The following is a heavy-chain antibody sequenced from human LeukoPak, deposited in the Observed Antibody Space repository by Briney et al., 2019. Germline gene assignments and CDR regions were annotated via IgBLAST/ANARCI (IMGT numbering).Heavy chain of an antibody. D-gene: IGHD6-13*01. J-gene: IGHJ4*02. CDR2: ISRSSRSSTYM. CDR1: GFTFSSYS. CDR3: ARPLRPIAAAGTSLDY. V-gene: IGHV3-21*01. Sequence: PGTSLRLSCAASGFTFSSYSMNWVRQAPGKGLEWVSSISRSSRSSTYMYYADSVKGRFIISRDNAKNSLYLQMNSLRAEDTAVYYCARPLRPIAAAGTSLDYWGQGTLVTVSS.